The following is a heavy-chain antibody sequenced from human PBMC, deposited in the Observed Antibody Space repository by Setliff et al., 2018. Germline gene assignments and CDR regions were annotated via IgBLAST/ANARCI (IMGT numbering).Heavy chain of an antibody. J-gene: IGHJ4*02. V-gene: IGHV4-59*01. Sequence: SETLSLTCNVSGAAISTYHGSWLRQPPGKGLEWIGYVSYGGSTYYNPSLKSRVTISVDTSKNQFSLRLTSVTAADTAVYYCAREYYYARSRNFDYWGQGTLVTVSS. D-gene: IGHD3-22*01. CDR3: AREYYYARSRNFDY. CDR1: GAAISTYH. CDR2: VSYGGST.